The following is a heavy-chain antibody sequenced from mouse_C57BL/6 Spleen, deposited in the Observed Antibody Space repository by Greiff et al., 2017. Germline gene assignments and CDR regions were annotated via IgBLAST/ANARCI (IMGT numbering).Heavy chain of an antibody. CDR1: GYAFSSSW. D-gene: IGHD3-2*02. CDR3: AHSSGPLGPMGY. CDR2: IYPGDGDT. J-gene: IGHJ4*01. Sequence: QVQLQQSGPELVKPGASVKISCKASGYAFSSSWMNWVKQRPGKGLEWIGRIYPGDGDTNYNGKFKGKATLTADKSSSTAYMQLSSLTSEDSAVYFCAHSSGPLGPMGYWGQGTTVTVSS. V-gene: IGHV1-82*01.